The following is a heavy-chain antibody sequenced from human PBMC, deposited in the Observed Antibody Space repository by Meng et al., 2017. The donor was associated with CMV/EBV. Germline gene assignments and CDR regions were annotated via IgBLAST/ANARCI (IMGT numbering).Heavy chain of an antibody. J-gene: IGHJ4*02. CDR1: FSGYY. D-gene: IGHD3-3*01. CDR3: ARVDGITIFGVVITEGYYFDY. CDR2: INHSGST. Sequence: FSGYYWSWIRQPPGKGLEWIGEINHSGSTNYNPSLKSRGNRSVDTSKNQFSLKLSSVTAADTAVYYCARVDGITIFGVVITEGYYFDYWGQGTLVTVSS. V-gene: IGHV4-34*01.